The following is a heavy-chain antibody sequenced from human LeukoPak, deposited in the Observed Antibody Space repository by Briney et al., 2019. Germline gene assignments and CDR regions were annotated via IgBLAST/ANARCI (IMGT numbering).Heavy chain of an antibody. CDR3: ARSFPYSSSWYDYYYYYMDV. CDR1: GYTFTSYD. Sequence: GASVKVSRKASGYTFTSYDINWVRQATGQGLEWVGWMNPNSGNTGYAQKFQGRVTMTRNTSISTAYMELSSLRSDDTAVYYCARSFPYSSSWYDYYYYYMDVWGKGTTVTVSS. V-gene: IGHV1-8*01. CDR2: MNPNSGNT. J-gene: IGHJ6*03. D-gene: IGHD6-13*01.